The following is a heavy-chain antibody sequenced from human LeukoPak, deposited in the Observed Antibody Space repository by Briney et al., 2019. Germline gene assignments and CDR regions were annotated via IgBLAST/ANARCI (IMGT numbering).Heavy chain of an antibody. D-gene: IGHD5-12*01. Sequence: PSETLSLTCTVSGGSISSGGYYWSWIRQPPGKGLEWIGYIYHSGSTYYNPSLKSRVTISVDKSKNQFSLKLSSVTAADTAVYYCARVAAPPAKVATGPMFDYWGQGTLVTVSS. CDR2: IYHSGST. CDR1: GGSISSGGYY. CDR3: ARVAAPPAKVATGPMFDY. J-gene: IGHJ4*02. V-gene: IGHV4-30-2*01.